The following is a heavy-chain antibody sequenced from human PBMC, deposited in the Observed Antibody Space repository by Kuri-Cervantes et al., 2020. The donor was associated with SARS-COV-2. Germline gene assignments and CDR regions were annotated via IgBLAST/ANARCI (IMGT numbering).Heavy chain of an antibody. CDR2: IYYSGST. CDR1: GYSISSGYY. Sequence: ESLKISCAVSGYSISSGYYWGWIRQPPGKGLEWIGSIYYSGSTYYNPSLKSRVTISVDTSKNQFSLKLSSVTAADTAVYYCATSLPYYYGSGSYAIGVDAFDIWGQGTMVTVSS. J-gene: IGHJ3*02. D-gene: IGHD3-10*01. CDR3: ATSLPYYYGSGSYAIGVDAFDI. V-gene: IGHV4-38-2*01.